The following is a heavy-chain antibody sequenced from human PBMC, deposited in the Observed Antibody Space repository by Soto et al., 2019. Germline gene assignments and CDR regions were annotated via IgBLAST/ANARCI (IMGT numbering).Heavy chain of an antibody. J-gene: IGHJ5*02. V-gene: IGHV3-23*01. CDR3: AKDYGIAVAGTYWFDP. Sequence: PGGSLRLSCAASGFTFSSYAMSWVRQAPGKGLEWVSAISGSGGSTYYADSVKGRFTISRDNSKNTLYLQMNSLRAEDTAVYYCAKDYGIAVAGTYWFDPWGQGTLVTVSS. D-gene: IGHD6-19*01. CDR1: GFTFSSYA. CDR2: ISGSGGST.